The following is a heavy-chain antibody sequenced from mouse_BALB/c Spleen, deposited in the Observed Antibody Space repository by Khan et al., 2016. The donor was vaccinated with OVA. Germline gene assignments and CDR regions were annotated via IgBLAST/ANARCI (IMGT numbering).Heavy chain of an antibody. CDR3: ARYPYGNFAY. CDR2: ISRDGDYT. D-gene: IGHD2-1*01. Sequence: EVELVESGGALVKPGGSLKLSCAASGFTFSTYAMSWVRQTPEQRLEWVATISRDGDYTYYPDNLTGRFTISRDNATNTLYLQLSSLRSEDTAMYYCARYPYGNFAYWGQGTLVTVSA. V-gene: IGHV5-9-3*01. CDR1: GFTFSTYA. J-gene: IGHJ3*01.